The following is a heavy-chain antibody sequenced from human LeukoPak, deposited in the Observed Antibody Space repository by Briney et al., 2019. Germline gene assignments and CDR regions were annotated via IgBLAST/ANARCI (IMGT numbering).Heavy chain of an antibody. CDR3: AKYSSSWYLKYFQH. CDR1: GFTFSSYW. Sequence: SGGSLRLSCAASGFTFSSYWMHWVRQAPGKGLVWVSRINSDGSSTSYADSVKGRFTIPRDNAKNTLYLQMNSLRAEDTAVYYCAKYSSSWYLKYFQHWGQGTLVTVSS. J-gene: IGHJ1*01. D-gene: IGHD6-13*01. V-gene: IGHV3-74*01. CDR2: INSDGSST.